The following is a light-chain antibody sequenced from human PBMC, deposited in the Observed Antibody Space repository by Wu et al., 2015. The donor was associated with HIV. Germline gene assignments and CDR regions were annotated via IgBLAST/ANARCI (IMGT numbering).Light chain of an antibody. CDR2: SAS. Sequence: DIQLTQSPSFLSASVGDRVTITCRASQGISSYLAWYQQKPGKAPNLLIYSASTLQSGVPSRFSGNGSGTEFTLTISNLQPEDFATYYCQQLNTYPLTFGGGTKVEIK. CDR3: QQLNTYPLT. CDR1: QGISSY. J-gene: IGKJ4*01. V-gene: IGKV1-9*01.